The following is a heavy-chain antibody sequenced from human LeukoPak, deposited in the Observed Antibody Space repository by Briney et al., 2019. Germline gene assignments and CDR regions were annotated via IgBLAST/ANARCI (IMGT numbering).Heavy chain of an antibody. J-gene: IGHJ4*02. Sequence: GGSLRLSCAASGFTFSSYAIHWVRQAPGKGLEWVAVISYDGSNKYYADSVKGRFTISRDNSKNTLYLQMNSLRAEDTAVYYCARDGYDFWSGYYSSQYYFDYWGQGTLVTVSS. CDR1: GFTFSSYA. D-gene: IGHD3-3*01. V-gene: IGHV3-30-3*01. CDR3: ARDGYDFWSGYYSSQYYFDY. CDR2: ISYDGSNK.